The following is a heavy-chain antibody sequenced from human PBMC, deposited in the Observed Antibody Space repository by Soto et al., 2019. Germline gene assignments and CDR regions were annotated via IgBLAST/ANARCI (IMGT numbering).Heavy chain of an antibody. CDR1: GYTFTSSD. D-gene: IGHD2-15*01. V-gene: IGHV1-8*01. J-gene: IGHJ5*02. CDR3: ARYCSGGSCYPFDP. CDR2: MNPNSGNT. Sequence: ASVKVSCKASGYTFTSSDINWVRQATGQGLEWMGWMNPNSGNTGYAQKFQGRVTMTRNTSISTAYMELSSLRSEDTAVYYCARYCSGGSCYPFDPWGQGTLVTVSS.